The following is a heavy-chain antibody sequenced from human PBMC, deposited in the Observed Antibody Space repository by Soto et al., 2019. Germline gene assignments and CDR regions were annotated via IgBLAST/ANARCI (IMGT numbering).Heavy chain of an antibody. V-gene: IGHV1-69*01. J-gene: IGHJ4*02. CDR2: IIPIFGTA. Sequence: QVQLVQSGAEVKKPGSSVKVSCKASGGTFSSYAISWVRQAPGQGLEWMGGIIPIFGTANYAQKFQGRVKITADESTSTAYMELSSLRSEDTGVYYCARFYHSFFAKGGWEIWGQGTLVTVSS. CDR3: ARFYHSFFAKGGWEI. D-gene: IGHD6-19*01. CDR1: GGTFSSYA.